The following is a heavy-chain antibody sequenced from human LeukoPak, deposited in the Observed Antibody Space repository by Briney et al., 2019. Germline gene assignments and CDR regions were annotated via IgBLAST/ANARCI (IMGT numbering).Heavy chain of an antibody. V-gene: IGHV5-51*01. CDR2: IYSGDSDT. CDR1: GYSFTSYW. J-gene: IGHJ4*02. CDR3: ARHRGGSGSYYNVFVY. Sequence: GESLKIPCKGSGYSFTSYWIGWVRQMPGKGLEWMGIIYSGDSDTRYSPSFQGQVTISADKSNSTAYLQWSSLKAADTAMYYCARHRGGSGSYYNVFVYWGQGTLVTVSS. D-gene: IGHD3-10*01.